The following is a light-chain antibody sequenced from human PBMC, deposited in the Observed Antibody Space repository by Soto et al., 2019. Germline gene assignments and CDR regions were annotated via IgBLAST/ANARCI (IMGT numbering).Light chain of an antibody. V-gene: IGKV3-11*01. Sequence: EIVMTQSPATLSLSPGERATLSCRASQSVSSYLAWYQQKPGQAPRLLIYDASNRATGIPARFSGSGSGTDFTHTISSLEPEDFAGYYCQQRRNWPPTFGQGTKVEIK. CDR3: QQRRNWPPT. J-gene: IGKJ1*01. CDR2: DAS. CDR1: QSVSSY.